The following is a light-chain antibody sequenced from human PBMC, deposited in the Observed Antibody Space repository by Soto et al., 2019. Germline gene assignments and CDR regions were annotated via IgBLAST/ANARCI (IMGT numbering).Light chain of an antibody. CDR2: GAS. V-gene: IGKV3-20*01. CDR3: QQYGTSPRT. CDR1: QSVTSNY. J-gene: IGKJ2*01. Sequence: EIVLTQSPGTLSLSPGERATLSCRASQSVTSNYIAWYQHKPGQAPRLLIYGASSRVTGIPDRFSGSGAGTDFVLTISRLEPEDCAVYYGQQYGTSPRTLGQWTKLEIK.